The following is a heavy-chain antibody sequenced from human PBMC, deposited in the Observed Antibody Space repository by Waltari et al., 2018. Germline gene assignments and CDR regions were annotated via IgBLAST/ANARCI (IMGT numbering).Heavy chain of an antibody. J-gene: IGHJ5*02. D-gene: IGHD1-26*01. Sequence: QLQLQESGPGLVKPSETLSLTRTVYGGSLSSSSYYWGWVRPPPGKGLEWIGSIYYSGSTYYNPSLKSRVTISVDTSKNQFSLKLSSVTAADTAVYYCARGSGSYWVDWFDPWGQGTLVTVSS. V-gene: IGHV4-39*07. CDR1: GGSLSSSSYY. CDR2: IYYSGST. CDR3: ARGSGSYWVDWFDP.